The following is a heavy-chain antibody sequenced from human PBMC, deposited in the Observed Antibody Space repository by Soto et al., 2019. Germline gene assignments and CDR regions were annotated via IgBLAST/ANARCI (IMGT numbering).Heavy chain of an antibody. CDR1: GATLQDYA. CDR3: GKDISPGGMDV. J-gene: IGHJ6*04. Sequence: EVQLVESGGGLVQPGGSLRLSCAGSGATLQDYAMHWVRQAPGKGLEWVSGIYYNSNRIDYADSVKGRFTISRDNARKALCLQMNSLTTEATAFYYCGKDISPGGMDVWGRGIMVTVSS. V-gene: IGHV3-9*01. CDR2: IYYNSNRI.